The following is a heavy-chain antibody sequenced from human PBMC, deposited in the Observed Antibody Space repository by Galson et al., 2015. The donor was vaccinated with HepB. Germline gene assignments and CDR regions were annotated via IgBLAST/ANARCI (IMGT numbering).Heavy chain of an antibody. CDR3: AREGSYCIGDACYYYFDY. J-gene: IGHJ4*02. V-gene: IGHV1-18*01. D-gene: IGHD2-15*01. CDR1: GYTFGDSG. Sequence: QSGAEVKEPGASVKVSCKASGYTFGDSGIIWVRQAPGQGLEWMGWISPYNANTNYAQKFRGRVTLTTVTSTTTAYMELRSLRSDDTAIYYCAREGSYCIGDACYYYFDYWGQGSLVTVSS. CDR2: ISPYNANT.